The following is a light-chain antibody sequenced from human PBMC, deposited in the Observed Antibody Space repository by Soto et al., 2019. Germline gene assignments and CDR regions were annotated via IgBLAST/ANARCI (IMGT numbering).Light chain of an antibody. CDR2: AAS. CDR1: QSISSY. Sequence: DIQMTQSPSSLSASLLDRLTITRRASQSISSYLNWYQQKPGKAPKLLIYAASSLQSGVPSRFSGSGSGTDFTLTISSLQPEDFATYYCQQSYSTPQTFGGGTKVDIK. V-gene: IGKV1-39*01. CDR3: QQSYSTPQT. J-gene: IGKJ4*01.